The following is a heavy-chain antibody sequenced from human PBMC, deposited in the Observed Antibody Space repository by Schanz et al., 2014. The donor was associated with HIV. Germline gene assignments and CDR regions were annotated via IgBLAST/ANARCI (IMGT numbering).Heavy chain of an antibody. J-gene: IGHJ4*02. CDR2: IIPVFGTA. CDR1: GGTFNHYA. D-gene: IGHD2-21*02. Sequence: QVQLVQSGAEVKKPGSSVTVSCKTSGGTFNHYALNWVRQAPGQGLEWMGGIIPVFGTANYAQKFQGRVTINADQSTTTVYMYLSSLRSDDTAVYYCARSRYGDHPYYFDLWGQGTPVAVS. CDR3: ARSRYGDHPYYFDL. V-gene: IGHV1-69*01.